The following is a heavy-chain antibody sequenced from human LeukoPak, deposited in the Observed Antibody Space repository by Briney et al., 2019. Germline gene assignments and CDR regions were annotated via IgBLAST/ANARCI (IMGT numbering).Heavy chain of an antibody. D-gene: IGHD1-14*01. V-gene: IGHV3-30*02. CDR1: GFTFSSYG. CDR2: IRYDGSNK. CDR3: ARARRYGDWYFDL. Sequence: GGSLRLSCAASGFTFSSYGMHWVRQAPGKGLEWVAFIRYDGSNKYYADSVKGRFTISRDNSKNTLYLQMNSLRAEDTAVYYCARARRYGDWYFDLWGRGTLVTVSS. J-gene: IGHJ2*01.